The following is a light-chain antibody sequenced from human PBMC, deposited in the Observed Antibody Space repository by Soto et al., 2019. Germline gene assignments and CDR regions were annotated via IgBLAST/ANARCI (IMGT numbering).Light chain of an antibody. J-gene: IGKJ5*01. V-gene: IGKV3-11*01. CDR3: QQRSNWPLT. CDR2: DAS. Sequence: EIVFTQSPATLSLSPGERATLSRRASQSVSSYLAWYQQKPGQAPRLLIYDASNRATGIPARFSGSGSGTDFTLTISSLEPEDFAVYYCQQRSNWPLTFGQGTRLEIK. CDR1: QSVSSY.